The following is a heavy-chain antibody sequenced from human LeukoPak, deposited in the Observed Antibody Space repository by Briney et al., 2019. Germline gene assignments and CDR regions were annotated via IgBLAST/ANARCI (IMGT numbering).Heavy chain of an antibody. V-gene: IGHV4-59*12. J-gene: IGHJ6*02. Sequence: SETLSLICTVSGGSISSYYRSWIRQPPGKGLEWIGHIYYSGSTNYNPSLKSRVTISVDTSKNQFSLKLSSVTAADTAVYYCARDRSGWYESGMDVWGQGTTVTVSS. CDR3: ARDRSGWYESGMDV. D-gene: IGHD6-19*01. CDR2: IYYSGST. CDR1: GGSISSYY.